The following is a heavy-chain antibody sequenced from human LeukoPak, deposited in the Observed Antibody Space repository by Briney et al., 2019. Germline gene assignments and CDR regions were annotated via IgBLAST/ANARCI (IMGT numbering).Heavy chain of an antibody. V-gene: IGHV3-21*01. D-gene: IGHD6-19*01. Sequence: GGSLRLSCAASGFTFSSYSMNWVRQAPGKGLEWVSSISSSSYIYYADSVKGRFTISRDNAKNSLYLQMNSLRAEDTAVYYCARDTYTVAGEFDYWGQGTLVTVSS. J-gene: IGHJ4*02. CDR1: GFTFSSYS. CDR3: ARDTYTVAGEFDY. CDR2: ISSSSYI.